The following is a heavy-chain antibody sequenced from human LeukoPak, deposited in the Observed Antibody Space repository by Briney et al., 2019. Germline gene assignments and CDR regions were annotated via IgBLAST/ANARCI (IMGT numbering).Heavy chain of an antibody. D-gene: IGHD3-10*01. Sequence: GGSLRLSCAASGFTFDDYAMHWVRQAPGKGLEWVSLISGDGGSTYYADSVKGRFTISRDNSKNTFYLQMNSLRVEDTAVYYCAMRDRGYGLDIWGQGTMVTVSS. J-gene: IGHJ3*02. CDR2: ISGDGGST. V-gene: IGHV3-43*02. CDR3: AMRDRGYGLDI. CDR1: GFTFDDYA.